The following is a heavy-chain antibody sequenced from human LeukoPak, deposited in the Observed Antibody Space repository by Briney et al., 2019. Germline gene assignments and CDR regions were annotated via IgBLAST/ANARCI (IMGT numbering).Heavy chain of an antibody. CDR3: ARVRLSGTYLDAFDI. CDR2: IYYSGST. J-gene: IGHJ3*02. CDR1: GGYVSSYY. V-gene: IGHV4-59*02. Sequence: PSETLSLTCTVSGGYVSSYYWSWVRQPPGKGLEWVGYIYYSGSTNYNPSLKSRVPISVGTYKNQFSLKLNSITTADTAVYYCARVRLSGTYLDAFDIWGQGTMVTVSS. D-gene: IGHD1-26*01.